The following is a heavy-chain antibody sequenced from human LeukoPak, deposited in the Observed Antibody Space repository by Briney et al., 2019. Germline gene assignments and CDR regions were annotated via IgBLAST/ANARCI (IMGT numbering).Heavy chain of an antibody. CDR1: GFTFSSYS. Sequence: GGSLRLSCATSGFTFSSYSIIWVRQAPGKGLEWVSYISEDARTRYFADAVKGRFSISRDSAKNSVYLQMNSLREEDTAVYYCARDYYGMDVWGQGTTVTVSS. CDR2: ISEDARTR. J-gene: IGHJ6*02. CDR3: ARDYYGMDV. V-gene: IGHV3-48*02.